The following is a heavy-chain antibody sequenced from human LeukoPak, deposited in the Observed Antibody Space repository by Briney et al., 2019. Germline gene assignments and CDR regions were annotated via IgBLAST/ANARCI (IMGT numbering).Heavy chain of an antibody. Sequence: PGGSLRLSCAASGFTFDDYAMHWVRQAPGKGLEWVSGISWNSGSIGYADSVKGRFTISRDNSKNTLYLQMNSLRAEDTAVYYCARGPTRGAYCGGDCPNDAFDIWGQGTMVTVSS. V-gene: IGHV3-9*01. D-gene: IGHD2-21*02. CDR2: ISWNSGSI. CDR3: ARGPTRGAYCGGDCPNDAFDI. J-gene: IGHJ3*02. CDR1: GFTFDDYA.